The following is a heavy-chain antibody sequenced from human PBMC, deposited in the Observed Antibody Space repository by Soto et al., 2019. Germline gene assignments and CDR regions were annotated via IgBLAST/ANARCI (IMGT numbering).Heavy chain of an antibody. Sequence: QMQLVQSGPEVKKPGTSVKVSCKASGFTFTSSAMQWVRQARGQRLEWIGWIVVGSGNTNYAQKFQERVTITRDMSXXTAYMELSSLRSEDTAVYYCAALVPNDRYGFTFDYWGQGTLVTVSS. D-gene: IGHD5-18*01. CDR2: IVVGSGNT. CDR1: GFTFTSSA. J-gene: IGHJ4*02. V-gene: IGHV1-58*02. CDR3: AALVPNDRYGFTFDY.